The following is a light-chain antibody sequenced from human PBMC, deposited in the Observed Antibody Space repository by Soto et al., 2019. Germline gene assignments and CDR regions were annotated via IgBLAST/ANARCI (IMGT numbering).Light chain of an antibody. V-gene: IGKV3-11*01. CDR3: QQRANSRGT. J-gene: IGKJ1*01. CDR2: DAS. CDR1: QSVGSY. Sequence: EIVLTQSPATLSLSPGERGTLSCRASQSVGSYLAWYQQKPGQAPRLLIYDASHRATGIPARFSGSGSGTEFTLTISSLDPEDFAVYYCQQRANSRGTCGQGTMV.